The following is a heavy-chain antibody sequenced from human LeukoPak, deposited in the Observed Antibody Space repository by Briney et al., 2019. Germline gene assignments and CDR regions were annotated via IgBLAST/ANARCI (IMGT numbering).Heavy chain of an antibody. J-gene: IGHJ4*02. D-gene: IGHD6-19*01. V-gene: IGHV1-2*04. CDR2: INPNSGGT. CDR1: GYTFTGYY. Sequence: GASVKVSCTAPGYTFTGYYMHWVRQAPGQGLEWMGWINPNSGGTNYAQKFQGWVTMTRDTSISTAYMELSRLRSDDTAVYYCARLSTRIAVAGTWFDYWGQGTLVTVSS. CDR3: ARLSTRIAVAGTWFDY.